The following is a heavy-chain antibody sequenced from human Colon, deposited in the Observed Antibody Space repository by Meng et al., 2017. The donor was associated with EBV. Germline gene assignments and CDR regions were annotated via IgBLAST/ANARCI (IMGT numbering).Heavy chain of an antibody. V-gene: IGHV4-39*07. Sequence: PRLQESGPGRVRPSETLSLTCSVSGDSISGSGDYWGWVRQPPGKGLEWIGNIYYTGSTYYNPSLKSRVTISVDTSKNQFSLKVTSMTAADTAVYYCARDGPLLWGPGTLVTVSS. CDR2: IYYTGST. CDR3: ARDGPLL. CDR1: GDSISGSGDY. J-gene: IGHJ4*02.